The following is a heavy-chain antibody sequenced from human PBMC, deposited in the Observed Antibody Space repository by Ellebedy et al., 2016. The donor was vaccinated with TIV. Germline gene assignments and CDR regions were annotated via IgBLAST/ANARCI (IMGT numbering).Heavy chain of an antibody. CDR3: AEGRSGWYYFDY. Sequence: SETLSLTCAAYGGSLSGYYWSWVRQSPGKGLEWIGEMNQSGNTNYNPSLKSRATLTVDTSKNHFSLRLRSVTAADTAVYYCAEGRSGWYYFDYWGQGTLVAVSS. D-gene: IGHD6-19*01. CDR1: GGSLSGYY. V-gene: IGHV4-34*01. CDR2: MNQSGNT. J-gene: IGHJ4*02.